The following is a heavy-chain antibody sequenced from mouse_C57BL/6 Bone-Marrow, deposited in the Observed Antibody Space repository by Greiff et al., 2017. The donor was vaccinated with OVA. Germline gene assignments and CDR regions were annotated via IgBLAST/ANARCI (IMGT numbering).Heavy chain of an antibody. CDR2: IYPGSGST. CDR3: ARRGRDGYPCDY. D-gene: IGHD2-3*01. Sequence: QVQLQQSGAELVKPGASVKMSCKASGYTFTSYWITWVKQRPGQGLEWIGDIYPGSGSTNYNEKFKSKATLTVDTSSSTAYMQLSSLPSEGSSVCYCARRGRDGYPCDYWGQGTTLTVSS. CDR1: GYTFTSYW. J-gene: IGHJ2*01. V-gene: IGHV1-55*01.